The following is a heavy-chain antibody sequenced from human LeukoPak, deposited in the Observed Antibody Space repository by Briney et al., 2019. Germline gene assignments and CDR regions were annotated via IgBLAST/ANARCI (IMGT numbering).Heavy chain of an antibody. CDR1: GYTFTSYG. J-gene: IGHJ4*02. CDR2: IGAYNGNT. D-gene: IGHD5-24*01. CDR3: ARSRMAGAFDY. Sequence: ASVKVSCKASGYTFTSYGISWVRQAPGQGLEWMGWIGAYNGNTNYAQKLQGRVTMTTDTSTSTAHMELRSLRSDDTAVYYCARSRMAGAFDYWGQGTLVTVSS. V-gene: IGHV1-18*01.